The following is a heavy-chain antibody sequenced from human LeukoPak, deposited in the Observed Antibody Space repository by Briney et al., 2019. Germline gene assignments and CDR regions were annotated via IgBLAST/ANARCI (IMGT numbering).Heavy chain of an antibody. Sequence: PSETLSLTCTVSGGSISSYYWSWIRQPPGKGLEWIGYIYYSGSTNYNPSLKSRVTISVDTSKNQFSLKLSSVTAADTAVYYCARSGIRVAGSWFDPWGQGTLVTVSS. CDR1: GGSISSYY. CDR2: IYYSGST. CDR3: ARSGIRVAGSWFDP. J-gene: IGHJ5*02. V-gene: IGHV4-59*01. D-gene: IGHD6-19*01.